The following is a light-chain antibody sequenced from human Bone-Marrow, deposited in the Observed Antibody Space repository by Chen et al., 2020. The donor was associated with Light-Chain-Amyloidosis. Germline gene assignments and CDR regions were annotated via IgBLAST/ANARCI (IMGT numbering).Light chain of an antibody. CDR2: AVS. CDR3: SSFTSSSSYV. Sequence: QAALPQPASVSGSPGQSITISCPGTSGDVGTYNYVSWYQQHPGKAPKVMIYAVSNRPYGVSNRVSGSKSGNTASLTISGLQAEDEADYYCSSFTSSSSYVFGPGTKVTVL. J-gene: IGLJ1*01. CDR1: SGDVGTYNY. V-gene: IGLV2-14*01.